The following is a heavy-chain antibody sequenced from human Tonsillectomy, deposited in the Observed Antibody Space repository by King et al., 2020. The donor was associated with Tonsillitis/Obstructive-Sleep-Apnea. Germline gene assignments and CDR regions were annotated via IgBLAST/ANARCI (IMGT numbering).Heavy chain of an antibody. Sequence: VQLVESGGGEVQPGRSLRLSCAASGFTFSSYGMHWVRQAPGKGLEWVAVIWYDGSSKYYADSVKGRFTISRDNSKNTLYLQMNSLRAEDTAVYYCASDSYSNYGSFSGPDSWGQGTLVTVSS. CDR3: ASDSYSNYGSFSGPDS. CDR2: IWYDGSSK. D-gene: IGHD4-11*01. CDR1: GFTFSSYG. V-gene: IGHV3-33*01. J-gene: IGHJ4*02.